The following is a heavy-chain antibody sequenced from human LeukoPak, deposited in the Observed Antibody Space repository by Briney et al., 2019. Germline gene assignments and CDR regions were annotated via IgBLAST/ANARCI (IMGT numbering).Heavy chain of an antibody. V-gene: IGHV4-59*08. CDR1: GGSISSYY. CDR3: ARRPTGDPKFDY. CDR2: IYYSGST. J-gene: IGHJ4*02. D-gene: IGHD7-27*01. Sequence: SETLSLTCTVSGGSISSYYWSWIRQPPGKGLEWIGYIYYSGSTDYNPSLKSRVTISVDTSKNQFSLKLSSVTAADTAVYYCARRPTGDPKFDYWGQGTLVTVSS.